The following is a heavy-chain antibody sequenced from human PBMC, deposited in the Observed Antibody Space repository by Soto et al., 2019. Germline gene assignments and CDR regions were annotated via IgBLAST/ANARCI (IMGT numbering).Heavy chain of an antibody. CDR1: GFSLSTSGVG. CDR2: IFWDDDK. CDR3: VHLLYGDSGVTYHFDY. D-gene: IGHD4-17*01. J-gene: IGHJ4*02. Sequence: QITLKESGPTLVNPTQTLTLTCTFSGFSLSTSGVGVGWIRQPPGEALEWLAIIFWDDDKRYSPSLKSRLTITRDTSRNQVVLTMTDVDPVDTATYYCVHLLYGDSGVTYHFDYWGQGTLVTVSS. V-gene: IGHV2-5*02.